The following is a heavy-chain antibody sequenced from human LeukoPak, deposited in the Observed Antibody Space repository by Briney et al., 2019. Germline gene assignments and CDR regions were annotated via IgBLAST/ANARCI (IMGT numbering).Heavy chain of an antibody. V-gene: IGHV3-7*03. CDR3: ARDNGIWPFDC. Sequence: GGSLRLSCAASGFTFSTYWMTWVRQAPGKGLEWVANIKQDGSEEYYVDSVKGRFTISRDNAKNSLYLQMNSLRAEDTAVYYCARDNGIWPFDCWGQGTLVTVSS. CDR2: IKQDGSEE. CDR1: GFTFSTYW. J-gene: IGHJ4*02.